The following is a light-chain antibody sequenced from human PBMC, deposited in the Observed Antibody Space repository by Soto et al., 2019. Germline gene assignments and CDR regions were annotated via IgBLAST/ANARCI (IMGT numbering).Light chain of an antibody. CDR3: AAWDDSLNAL. CDR2: SNN. J-gene: IGLJ7*01. Sequence: QSVLTQPPSASGTPGQRVIISCSGSSSNVGSNTVNWYQQRPGTAPKLLIYSNNQRPSGVPDRFSGSKSGTSASLAISGLQSEDEGDYYCAAWDDSLNALFGGGTQLTVL. CDR1: SSNVGSNT. V-gene: IGLV1-44*01.